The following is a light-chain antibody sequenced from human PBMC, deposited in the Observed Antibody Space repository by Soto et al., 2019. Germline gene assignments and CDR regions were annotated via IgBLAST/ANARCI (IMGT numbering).Light chain of an antibody. CDR1: QDISNW. Sequence: DIQITQSPSTLSASLGDRVTITCRASQDISNWMAWYQQKPGKAPILLIYDASTLQSGVPSRFSGSGSGTEFTLTITSLQPADSATYYCQQYYSYPRTFGQGTKVDI. V-gene: IGKV1-5*01. CDR3: QQYYSYPRT. J-gene: IGKJ1*01. CDR2: DAS.